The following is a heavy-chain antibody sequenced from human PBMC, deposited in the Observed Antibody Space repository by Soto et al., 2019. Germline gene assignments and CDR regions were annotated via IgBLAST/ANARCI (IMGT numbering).Heavy chain of an antibody. CDR1: GGTFSSYA. Sequence: QVQLVQSGAEVKKPGSSVKVSCKASGGTFSSYAISWVRQAPGQGLEWMGGIIPIFGTANYAQKFQGRVTITADESTNTAYMELSSLRSEDTAVYYCARDCSGGSCYYYYGMDVWGQGTTVTVSS. J-gene: IGHJ6*02. D-gene: IGHD2-15*01. CDR2: IIPIFGTA. CDR3: ARDCSGGSCYYYYGMDV. V-gene: IGHV1-69*01.